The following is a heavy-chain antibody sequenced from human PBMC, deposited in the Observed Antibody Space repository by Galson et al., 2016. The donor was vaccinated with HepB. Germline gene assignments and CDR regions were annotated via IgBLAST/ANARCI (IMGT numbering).Heavy chain of an antibody. CDR1: GFTFRTQW. CDR2: IDSDGGSI. D-gene: IGHD6-6*01. V-gene: IGHV3-74*03. CDR3: TGPAGSTEYYFDY. Sequence: SLRLSGAASGFTFRTQWMHWLRQAPGKGLEWVSRIDSDGGSIKYADSVKGRFTISRDNAKNTLYLQMNSLRAEDTAVHYCTGPAGSTEYYFDYWGQGIPVTASS. J-gene: IGHJ4*02.